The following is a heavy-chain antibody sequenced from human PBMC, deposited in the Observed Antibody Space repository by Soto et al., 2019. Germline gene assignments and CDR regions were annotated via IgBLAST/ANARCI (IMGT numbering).Heavy chain of an antibody. CDR1: GGSFSGYY. CDR3: ARRYCSGGSCRSGWFDP. CDR2: INHSGST. V-gene: IGHV4-34*01. D-gene: IGHD2-15*01. Sequence: QVQLQQWGAGLLKPSETLSLTCAVYGGSFSGYYWSWIRQPPGKGLEWIGEINHSGSTNYNPSLKSRVTLSVDPSKNQFSLKLTSVTAADTAVYYCARRYCSGGSCRSGWFDPWGQGTLVTVSS. J-gene: IGHJ5*02.